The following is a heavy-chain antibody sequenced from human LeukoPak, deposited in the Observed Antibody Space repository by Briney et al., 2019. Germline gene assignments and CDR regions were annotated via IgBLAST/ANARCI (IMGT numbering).Heavy chain of an antibody. CDR1: GFTFSSYG. D-gene: IGHD4-23*01. Sequence: TGGSLRLSCAASGFTFSSYGMHWVRQAPGKGLEWVAFIRYDGSNKYYADSVKGRFTISRDNSKNTLYLQMNSLRPEDTAVYYCARFPYGGSPHYFDYWGQGTLVTVSS. CDR2: IRYDGSNK. J-gene: IGHJ4*02. CDR3: ARFPYGGSPHYFDY. V-gene: IGHV3-30*02.